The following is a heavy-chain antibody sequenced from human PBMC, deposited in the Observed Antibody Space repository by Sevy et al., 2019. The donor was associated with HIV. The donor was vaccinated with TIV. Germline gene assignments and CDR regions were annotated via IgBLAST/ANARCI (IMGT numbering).Heavy chain of an antibody. J-gene: IGHJ1*01. D-gene: IGHD1-20*01. Sequence: GGSLRLSCAASGFTFSSYGIHWVRQAPGKGLEWVAFIRYDGSNKYYADSVKGRFTISRDNSKNTLYLQMNSLRAEDTAVYYCAKDEAAGITGTTLEYFQHWGQGTLVTVSS. V-gene: IGHV3-30*02. CDR3: AKDEAAGITGTTLEYFQH. CDR1: GFTFSSYG. CDR2: IRYDGSNK.